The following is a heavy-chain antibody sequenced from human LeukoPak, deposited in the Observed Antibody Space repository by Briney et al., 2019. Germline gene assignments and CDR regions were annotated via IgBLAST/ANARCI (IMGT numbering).Heavy chain of an antibody. Sequence: GGSLRLSCAASGFTFSSSAMSWVRQAPGKGLECVSTISGSGGSTYYADSVKGRFTISRDNSKNTLYLQMNRLRAEDTGVYYCEKGAVADIGPDYWRQGTLVTVSS. V-gene: IGHV3-23*01. CDR3: EKGAVADIGPDY. D-gene: IGHD6-19*01. J-gene: IGHJ4*02. CDR2: ISGSGGST. CDR1: GFTFSSSA.